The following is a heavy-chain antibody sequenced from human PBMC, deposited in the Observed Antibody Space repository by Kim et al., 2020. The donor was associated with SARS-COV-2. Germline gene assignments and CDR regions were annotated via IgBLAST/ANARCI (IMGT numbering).Heavy chain of an antibody. D-gene: IGHD5-18*01. J-gene: IGHJ6*02. CDR3: ARFGYSYGLYYGMDV. V-gene: IGHV1-69*01. Sequence: KFQGRVTITEDESTSTAYRELSSLRSEDTAVYYCARFGYSYGLYYGMDVWGQGTTVTVSS.